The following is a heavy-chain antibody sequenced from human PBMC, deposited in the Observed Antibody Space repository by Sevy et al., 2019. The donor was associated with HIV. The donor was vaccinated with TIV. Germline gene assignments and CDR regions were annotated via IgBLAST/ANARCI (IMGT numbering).Heavy chain of an antibody. J-gene: IGHJ5*02. Sequence: SETLSLTCAVYGESFSGYYWSWIRQPPGKGLEWIGEINHSGSTNYNPALKSRVTISIDTSKNQFSLKLSSVTAADTAVYYCAGGPLSSWNVGNWFDPWGQGTLVTVSS. CDR2: INHSGST. CDR1: GESFSGYY. V-gene: IGHV4-34*01. D-gene: IGHD6-13*01. CDR3: AGGPLSSWNVGNWFDP.